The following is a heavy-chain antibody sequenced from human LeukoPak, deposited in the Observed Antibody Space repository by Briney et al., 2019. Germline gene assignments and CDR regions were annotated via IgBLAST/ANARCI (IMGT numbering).Heavy chain of an antibody. V-gene: IGHV1-18*01. CDR2: ISAYNGNT. D-gene: IGHD6-13*01. CDR3: ARGRRIAAAGFFNWFDP. CDR1: GYTFTSYV. J-gene: IGHJ5*02. Sequence: APVKVSCTASGYTFTSYVISWVRQAPGQGLEWMGWISAYNGNTNYAQKLQGRVTMTTDTSTSTAYMELRSLRSDDTAVYYCARGRRIAAAGFFNWFDPWGQGTLVTVSS.